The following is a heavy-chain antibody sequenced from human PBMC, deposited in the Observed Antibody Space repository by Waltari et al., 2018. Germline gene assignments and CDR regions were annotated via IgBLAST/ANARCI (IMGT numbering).Heavy chain of an antibody. D-gene: IGHD2-2*01. CDR2: ISGSGGST. J-gene: IGHJ4*02. CDR3: AKDRGDIVVVPAAMVDY. Sequence: EVQLLESGGGLVQPGGSLRLSCAASGFTFSRYAMSWVRQGPGKGLEWVSAISGSGGSTYYADSVKGRFTISRDNSKNTLYLQMNSLRAEDTAVYYCAKDRGDIVVVPAAMVDYWGQGTLVTVSS. CDR1: GFTFSRYA. V-gene: IGHV3-23*01.